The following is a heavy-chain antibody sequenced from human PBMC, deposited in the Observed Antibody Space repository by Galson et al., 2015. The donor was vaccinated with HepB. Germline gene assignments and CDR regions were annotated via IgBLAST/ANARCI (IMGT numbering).Heavy chain of an antibody. CDR3: ARLRVTGTRWFDP. Sequence: QSGAEVKKPGDSLKISCETSGYSFTTYWIGWVRQMPGKGLEWMGRIDPSDSYTNYSPSFQGHVTISADKSISTAYLQWSSLKASDTAMYYCARLRVTGTRWFDPWGQGTLVTVSS. V-gene: IGHV5-10-1*01. D-gene: IGHD1-20*01. CDR1: GYSFTTYW. J-gene: IGHJ5*02. CDR2: IDPSDSYT.